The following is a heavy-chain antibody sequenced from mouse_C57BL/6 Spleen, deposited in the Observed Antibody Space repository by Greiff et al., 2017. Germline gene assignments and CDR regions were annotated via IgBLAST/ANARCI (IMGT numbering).Heavy chain of an antibody. CDR3: ARLGYGSSYWFAY. J-gene: IGHJ3*01. Sequence: QVQLQQPGTELVKPGASVKLSCKASGYTFTSYWMHWVKQRPGQGLEWIGNINPSNGGTNYNEKFKSKATLTVDKPSSTAYMQLSSLTSEDSAVYYCARLGYGSSYWFAYWGQGTLVTVSA. V-gene: IGHV1-53*01. D-gene: IGHD1-1*01. CDR1: GYTFTSYW. CDR2: INPSNGGT.